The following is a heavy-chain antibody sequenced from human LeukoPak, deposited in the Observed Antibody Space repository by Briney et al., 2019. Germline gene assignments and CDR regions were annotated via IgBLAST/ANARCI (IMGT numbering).Heavy chain of an antibody. CDR2: SSHDGSKQ. V-gene: IGHV3-30*18. D-gene: IGHD4-17*01. CDR3: AKVTTHLIGEFDS. J-gene: IGHJ3*01. Sequence: PGGSLRLSCAASGFTLSYYGMHWVRQAPGKGLEWVAVSSHDGSKQYYADSVRGRFTISRDNSKKTLSLQMDSLRLEDTAVYHCAKVTTHLIGEFDSWGQGTMVTVSP. CDR1: GFTLSYYG.